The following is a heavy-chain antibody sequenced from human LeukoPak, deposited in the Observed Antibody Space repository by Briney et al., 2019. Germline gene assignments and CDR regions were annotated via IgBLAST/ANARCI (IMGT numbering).Heavy chain of an antibody. CDR3: ARDIGTMTRGFDY. Sequence: PSETLSLTCAVSGYSISSGYYWGWIRQPPGKGLEWIGSIYYSGSTYYNPSLKSRVTISVDTSKNQFSLKLSSVTAADTAVYYCARDIGTMTRGFDYWGQGTLVTVSS. D-gene: IGHD3-22*01. CDR1: GYSISSGYY. CDR2: IYYSGST. J-gene: IGHJ4*02. V-gene: IGHV4-38-2*02.